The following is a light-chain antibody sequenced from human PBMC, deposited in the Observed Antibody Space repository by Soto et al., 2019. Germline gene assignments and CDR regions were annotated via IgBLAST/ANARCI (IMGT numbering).Light chain of an antibody. J-gene: IGKJ5*01. V-gene: IGKV3-15*01. CDR1: QSISSN. Sequence: IVMTQSPATLSVSPGERATLSCRASQSISSNVGWFQQRPGQAPRLLIYGASIRATGITARFSGSGSGTEFTLTISSLDSEDSAVYYYQQYKTWRQITFGQGTRLEIK. CDR3: QQYKTWRQIT. CDR2: GAS.